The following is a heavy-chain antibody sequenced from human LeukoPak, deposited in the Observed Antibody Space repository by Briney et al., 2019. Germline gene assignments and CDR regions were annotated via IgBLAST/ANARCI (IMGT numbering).Heavy chain of an antibody. CDR1: GFTFSSYA. J-gene: IGHJ4*02. Sequence: GGSLRLSCAASGFTFSSYAMSWVRQAPGKGLEWVSGISAGGGSTYYADSVKGRFTISRDNSKNTLYLQMISLTAEDTAVYYCARRRDSSDGKDFDYWGQGTLVTVSS. D-gene: IGHD3-22*01. V-gene: IGHV3-23*01. CDR2: ISAGGGST. CDR3: ARRRDSSDGKDFDY.